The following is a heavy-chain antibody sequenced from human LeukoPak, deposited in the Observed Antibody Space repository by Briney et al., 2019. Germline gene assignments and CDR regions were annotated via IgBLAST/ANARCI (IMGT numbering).Heavy chain of an antibody. J-gene: IGHJ3*01. V-gene: IGHV3-23*01. Sequence: GGSLRLSCVASGFTFSNFSVMWVRQAPRKGLEFVAAITGGGTTTRYGDSVKGRFTISRDNSKDTLFLQMRSLRVEDTAQYFCARDPNGDYIGAFEFWGHGTGVTVSS. CDR2: ITGGGTTT. CDR1: GFTFSNFS. D-gene: IGHD4-17*01. CDR3: ARDPNGDYIGAFEF.